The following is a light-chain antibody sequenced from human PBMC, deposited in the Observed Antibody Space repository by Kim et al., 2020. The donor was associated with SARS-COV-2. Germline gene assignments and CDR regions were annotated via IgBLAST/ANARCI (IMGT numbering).Light chain of an antibody. V-gene: IGKV3-11*01. CDR3: QQRTNWRGT. CDR2: ESS. CDR1: QSLDSS. J-gene: IGKJ2*02. Sequence: SLAPGERATLTCRASQSLDSSLTWYQHKPGQTPRLLIYESSNRAPGIPARFSGSGSGTDFTLTISSLEPEDFAIYYCQQRTNWRGTFGQGTKLEI.